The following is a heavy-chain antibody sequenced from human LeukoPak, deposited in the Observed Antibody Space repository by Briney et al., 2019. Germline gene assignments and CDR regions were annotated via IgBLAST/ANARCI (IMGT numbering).Heavy chain of an antibody. Sequence: SGGSLRLSCAASGFTFSSYEMNWVRQAPGEGLEWVSYISSSGRMIHYADSVKGRFTISRDNAKNTLYLQMNSLRADDTAVYYCARVDSYGPTFDYWGQGTLVTVSS. V-gene: IGHV3-48*03. D-gene: IGHD5-18*01. CDR2: ISSSGRMI. CDR1: GFTFSSYE. CDR3: ARVDSYGPTFDY. J-gene: IGHJ4*02.